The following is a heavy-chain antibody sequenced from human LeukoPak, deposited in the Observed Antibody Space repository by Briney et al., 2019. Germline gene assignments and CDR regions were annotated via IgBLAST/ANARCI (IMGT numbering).Heavy chain of an antibody. J-gene: IGHJ4*02. CDR3: AKELRFLEWPVPHYFDY. D-gene: IGHD3-3*01. Sequence: GASVKVSCKASGYTFTSYYMHWVRQAPGQGLEWMGIINPSGGSTSYAQKFQGRVTMTRDTSTSTVYMELSSLRSEDTAVYYCAKELRFLEWPVPHYFDYWGQGTLVTVSS. V-gene: IGHV1-46*01. CDR1: GYTFTSYY. CDR2: INPSGGST.